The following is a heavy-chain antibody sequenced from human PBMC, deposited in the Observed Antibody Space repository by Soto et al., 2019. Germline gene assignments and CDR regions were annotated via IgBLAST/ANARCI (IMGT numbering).Heavy chain of an antibody. CDR3: ARSRITMVRGALNWFDP. D-gene: IGHD3-10*01. V-gene: IGHV4-31*03. J-gene: IGHJ5*02. CDR1: GGSISSGGYY. Sequence: SETLSLTCTVSGGSISSGGYYWSWIRQHPGKGLEWIGYIYYSGSTYYNPSLKSRVTISVDTSKNQFSLKLSSVTAADTAVYYCARSRITMVRGALNWFDPWGQGTLVTVSS. CDR2: IYYSGST.